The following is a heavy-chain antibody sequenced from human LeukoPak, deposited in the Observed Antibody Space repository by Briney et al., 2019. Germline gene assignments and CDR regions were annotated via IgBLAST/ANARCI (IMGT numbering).Heavy chain of an antibody. Sequence: PSETLSLTCSVSGGSISSGSYYWGWIRQPPGKGPEWIGSIYYSGTTYYNPSLKSRVTISVDTSKNQFSLKLRSVTAADAAVYYCARGGRSLVAAQFDLWGRGTLVTVSS. D-gene: IGHD2-15*01. CDR2: IYYSGTT. V-gene: IGHV4-39*01. CDR3: ARGGRSLVAAQFDL. J-gene: IGHJ2*01. CDR1: GGSISSGSYY.